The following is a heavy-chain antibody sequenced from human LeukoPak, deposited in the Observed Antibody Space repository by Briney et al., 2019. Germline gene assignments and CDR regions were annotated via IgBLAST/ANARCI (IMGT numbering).Heavy chain of an antibody. V-gene: IGHV5-51*01. CDR1: GYSFTSYW. Sequence: AGESLKISCKGSGYSFTSYWIGWVRQMPGKGLEWMGIIYPGDSDTRYSPSFQGQVTISADKSISTAYLQWSSLKASDTAMYYCARLAGPEVATYGLGYFDYWGQGTLVTVSS. CDR2: IYPGDSDT. D-gene: IGHD5-12*01. J-gene: IGHJ4*02. CDR3: ARLAGPEVATYGLGYFDY.